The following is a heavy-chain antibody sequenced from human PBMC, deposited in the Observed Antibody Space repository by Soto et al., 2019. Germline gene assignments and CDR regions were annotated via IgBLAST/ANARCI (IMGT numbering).Heavy chain of an antibody. CDR1: GFLFNTYG. V-gene: IGHV3-30-3*01. CDR2: ISYDGSST. D-gene: IGHD3-9*01. Sequence: PWGSLRISSAPSGFLFNTYGMHWVRQAPGKGLEWLEPISYDGSSTYYADSVKGRFTISRDNSKNTLYLQMNSLETEDTAVYYCARPGSGYDTLTGRYFYYSHAMDVWGKGTKVTVSS. CDR3: ARPGSGYDTLTGRYFYYSHAMDV. J-gene: IGHJ6*04.